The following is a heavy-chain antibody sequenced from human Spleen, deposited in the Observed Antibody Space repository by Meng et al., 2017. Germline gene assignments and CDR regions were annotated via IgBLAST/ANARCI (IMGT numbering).Heavy chain of an antibody. J-gene: IGHJ4*02. CDR3: ARGPTTMAHDFDY. CDR2: INHSGST. V-gene: IGHV4-34*01. CDR1: GGSFSDYY. D-gene: IGHD4-11*01. Sequence: QVQLQQWGAGLLKPSETLSPTCVVSGGSFSDYYWSWIRQPPGKGLEWIGEINHSGSTNYNPSLESRATISVDTSQNNLSLKLSSATAADSAVYYCARGPTTMAHDFDYWGQGTLVTVSS.